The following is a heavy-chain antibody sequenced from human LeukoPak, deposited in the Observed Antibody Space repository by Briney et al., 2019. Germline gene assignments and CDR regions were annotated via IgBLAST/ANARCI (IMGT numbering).Heavy chain of an antibody. CDR2: ISSSSNYI. J-gene: IGHJ3*02. D-gene: IGHD2-15*01. Sequence: PGGSLRLSCAASGFTFSTYSMNWVRQAPGKGLEWVSSISSSSNYIYYAESVKGRFTISRDNVKNSLYLQMNSLRAEDTAVYYCARGVYCSGGSCYWNDAFDIWGQGTMVTVSS. CDR3: ARGVYCSGGSCYWNDAFDI. V-gene: IGHV3-21*01. CDR1: GFTFSTYS.